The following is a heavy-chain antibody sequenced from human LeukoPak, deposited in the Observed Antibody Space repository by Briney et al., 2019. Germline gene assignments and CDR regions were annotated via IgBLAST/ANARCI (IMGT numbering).Heavy chain of an antibody. CDR2: INGGGNT. Sequence: LXXSCAAXXXXXXXXAMNXXRXAXGXXLEWVSSINGGGNTFYADSVKGRFAISRDNAKNSLYLQMNGLRAEDTAVYYCARDPAEADCWGQGTLVTVSS. CDR1: XXXXXXXA. V-gene: IGHV3-69-1*01. CDR3: ARDPAEADC. J-gene: IGHJ4*02.